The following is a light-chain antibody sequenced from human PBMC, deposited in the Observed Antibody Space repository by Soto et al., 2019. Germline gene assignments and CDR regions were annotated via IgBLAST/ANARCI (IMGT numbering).Light chain of an antibody. CDR3: QQYYATPLT. CDR2: WAS. J-gene: IGKJ4*01. CDR1: QNITNTH. V-gene: IGKV4-1*01. Sequence: EIVVTQSPGTLSLSPGERATLSCRASQNITNTHLAWYQHKPGQPPKLLIYWASTRESGVPDRFSGSGSGTDFTLTISSLQAEDVAAYYCQQYYATPLTFGGGTKVDIK.